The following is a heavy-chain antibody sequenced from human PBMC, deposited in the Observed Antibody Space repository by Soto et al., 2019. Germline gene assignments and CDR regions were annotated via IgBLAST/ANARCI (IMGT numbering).Heavy chain of an antibody. CDR1: GGTFSSYT. D-gene: IGHD6-19*01. Sequence: QVQLVQSGAEVKKPGSSVKVSCKASGGTFSSYTISWVRQAPGQGLEWMGRIIPILGIANYAQKFQGRVTITADKSTSTAYMELSSLRSEDTAVYYCASTPLGSGWYFDYWGQGTLVTVSS. V-gene: IGHV1-69*02. CDR3: ASTPLGSGWYFDY. J-gene: IGHJ4*02. CDR2: IIPILGIA.